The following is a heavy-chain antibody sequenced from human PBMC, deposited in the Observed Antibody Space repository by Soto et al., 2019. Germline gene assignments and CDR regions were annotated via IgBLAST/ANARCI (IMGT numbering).Heavy chain of an antibody. CDR1: GFTFSSYG. CDR3: ARGRELFQLGLYYFDY. CDR2: IWYDGSNK. J-gene: IGHJ4*02. D-gene: IGHD7-27*01. V-gene: IGHV3-33*01. Sequence: PGGSLRLSCAASGFTFSSYGMHWVRQAQGKGLEWVAVIWYDGSNKYYADSVKGRFTISRDNSKNTLYLQMNSLRAEDTAVYYCARGRELFQLGLYYFDYWGQGTLVTVSS.